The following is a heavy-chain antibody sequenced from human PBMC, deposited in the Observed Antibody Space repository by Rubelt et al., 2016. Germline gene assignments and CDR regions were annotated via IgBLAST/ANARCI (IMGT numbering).Heavy chain of an antibody. CDR3: AKGSARTWNYADD. V-gene: IGHV3-23*04. CDR2: FSNAAGGTT. CDR1: GFDFADYA. Sequence: EVQLVESGGGLVQPGGSLRLSCAASGFDFADYAMAWVRQPPGKGLEWVSSFSNAAGGTTFYADPVKGRFTISRNTHKNTLYLQMSSLRAEETAVYFCAKGSARTWNYADDWGQGTLVTVSS. D-gene: IGHD1-7*01. J-gene: IGHJ4*02.